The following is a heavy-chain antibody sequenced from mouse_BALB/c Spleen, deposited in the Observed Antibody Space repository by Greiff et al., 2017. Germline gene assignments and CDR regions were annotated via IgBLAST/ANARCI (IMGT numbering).Heavy chain of an antibody. CDR3: ARHDGNYGGFAY. Sequence: DVMLVESGGDLVKPGGSLKLSCAASGFTFSSYGMSWVRQTPDKRLEWVATISSGGSYTYYPDSVKGRFTISRDNAKNTLYLQMSSLKSEDTAMYYCARHDGNYGGFAYWGQGTLVTVSA. D-gene: IGHD2-3*01. V-gene: IGHV5-6*02. CDR2: ISSGGSYT. J-gene: IGHJ3*01. CDR1: GFTFSSYG.